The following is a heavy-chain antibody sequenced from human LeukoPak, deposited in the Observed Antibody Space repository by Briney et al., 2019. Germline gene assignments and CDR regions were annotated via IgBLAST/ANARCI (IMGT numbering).Heavy chain of an antibody. D-gene: IGHD3-10*02. Sequence: GSLRLSCAASGFTFSNYAMRWVRQPPGKGLEWIGEINHSGSTNYNPSLKSRVTISVDTSKNQFSLKLSSVTAADTAVYYCARLIITMSRRWFDPWGQGTLVTVSS. V-gene: IGHV4-34*01. CDR1: GFTFSNYA. CDR3: ARLIITMSRRWFDP. CDR2: INHSGST. J-gene: IGHJ5*02.